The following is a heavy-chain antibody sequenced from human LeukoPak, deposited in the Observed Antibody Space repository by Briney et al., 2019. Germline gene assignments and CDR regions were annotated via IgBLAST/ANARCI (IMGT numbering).Heavy chain of an antibody. J-gene: IGHJ5*02. Sequence: PSETLSLTCAVYGGSFSGYYWSWIRQPPGKGLEWIGEINHSGSTNYNPSLKSRVTISVDTSENQFSLKLSSVTAADTAVYYCARVRGPTRSWGQGTLVTVSS. V-gene: IGHV4-34*01. D-gene: IGHD2-15*01. CDR2: INHSGST. CDR1: GGSFSGYY. CDR3: ARVRGPTRS.